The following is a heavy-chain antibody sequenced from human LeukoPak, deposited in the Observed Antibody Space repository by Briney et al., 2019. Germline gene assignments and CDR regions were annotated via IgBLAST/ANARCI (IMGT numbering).Heavy chain of an antibody. CDR3: ARADSGGYWDFDY. Sequence: GGSLRLSCAASGFTVSSNYMSWVRQAPGKGLEWVSVIYSGGSTYYADSVKGRFTISRDNSKNTLYLQMNSLRAEDTAVYYCARADSGGYWDFDYWGQGTLVTVSS. CDR1: GFTVSSNY. CDR2: IYSGGST. V-gene: IGHV3-53*01. J-gene: IGHJ4*02. D-gene: IGHD3-22*01.